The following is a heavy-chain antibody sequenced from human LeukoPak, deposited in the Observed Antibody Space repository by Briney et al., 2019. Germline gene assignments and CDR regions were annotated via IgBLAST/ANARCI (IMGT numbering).Heavy chain of an antibody. Sequence: GGSLKVSCKASGYTFSGYDMHWVRQAPGQGLEWMGCINSHSDGTNYAKKFQGRVTITRDTSISTAYMELSRLRSDDAAVYYCARVPITTVYCGGDCYSYYFDYWGQGTLVTGSS. CDR3: ARVPITTVYCGGDCYSYYFDY. CDR1: GYTFSGYD. J-gene: IGHJ4*02. CDR2: INSHSDGT. D-gene: IGHD2-21*02. V-gene: IGHV1-2*02.